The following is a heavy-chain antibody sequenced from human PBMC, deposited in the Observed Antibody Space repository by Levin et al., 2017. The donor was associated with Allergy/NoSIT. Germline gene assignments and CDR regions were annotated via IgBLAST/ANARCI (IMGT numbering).Heavy chain of an antibody. CDR1: GFSLSSPRMG. CDR2: IFSNDKK. D-gene: IGHD3-22*01. J-gene: IGHJ3*02. Sequence: SGPTLVKPTETLTLTCTVSGFSLSSPRMGVAWIRQPPGKALEWLAHIFSNDKKSYSTSLKRRLTISKDTSKSQVVLTMTSMDPVDSATYYCARIPNFYDGRAHNYVWPWAFDIWGQGTMVTVSS. V-gene: IGHV2-26*01. CDR3: ARIPNFYDGRAHNYVWPWAFDI.